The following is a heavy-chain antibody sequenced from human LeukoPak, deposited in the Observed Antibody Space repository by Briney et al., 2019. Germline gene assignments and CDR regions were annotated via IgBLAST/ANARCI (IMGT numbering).Heavy chain of an antibody. CDR1: GFTLSSYR. Sequence: GGSLRLSCSASGFTLSSYRMNWVRQAPGKGLEWVSYISSSSSTIYYADSVKGRFTISRDNAKNSLFLQMNRLRAEDTAVYYCARVGYYYDSSLDYWGQGTLVTVSS. CDR3: ARVGYYYDSSLDY. D-gene: IGHD3-22*01. V-gene: IGHV3-48*04. CDR2: ISSSSSTI. J-gene: IGHJ4*02.